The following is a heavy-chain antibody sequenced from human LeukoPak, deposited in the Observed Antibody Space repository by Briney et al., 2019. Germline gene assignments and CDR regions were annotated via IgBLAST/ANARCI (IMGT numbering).Heavy chain of an antibody. J-gene: IGHJ6*03. D-gene: IGHD1-26*01. V-gene: IGHV4-39*07. CDR1: GGSIRSSDDY. Sequence: PSETLSLTCSVSGGSIRSSDDYWGFVRQTPGKGLEWMGSIYYTGSSHYNPSLKSRATISVDTSKNQFSLKLSSVTAADTAVYYCARDMREEWELLTDYYYYMDVWGKGTTVTVSS. CDR2: IYYTGSS. CDR3: ARDMREEWELLTDYYYYMDV.